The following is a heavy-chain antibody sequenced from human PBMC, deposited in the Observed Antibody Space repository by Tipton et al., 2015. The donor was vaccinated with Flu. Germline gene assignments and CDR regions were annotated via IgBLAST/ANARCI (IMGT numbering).Heavy chain of an antibody. Sequence: GLVKPSETLSLTCSVSGGSINSKHHHWAWIRQPPGKGLEWIGTMLYSGSTYYKPSLRSRVTIEVDTSKNQFSLSLRSVTAADTAVYYCARDLRGYSGYTGGDAFDMWGQGIMVTVSS. V-gene: IGHV4-39*07. CDR3: ARDLRGYSGYTGGDAFDM. J-gene: IGHJ3*02. CDR2: MLYSGST. D-gene: IGHD5-12*01. CDR1: GGSINSKHHH.